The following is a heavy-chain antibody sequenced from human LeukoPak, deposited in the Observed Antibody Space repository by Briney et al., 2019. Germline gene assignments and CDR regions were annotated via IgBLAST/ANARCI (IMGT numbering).Heavy chain of an antibody. D-gene: IGHD3-10*01. J-gene: IGHJ4*02. CDR1: GFTFSSYA. CDR3: AKGGTYYYASGTLY. V-gene: IGHV3-23*01. CDR2: INGSGGTT. Sequence: GGSLRLSCAASGFTFSSYAMSWVRQAPGKGLEWVSGINGSGGTTYYADSVKGRFIISRDNSKNTLYLQMSSLTAEDTAVYYCAKGGTYYYASGTLYWGQGTLVTVSS.